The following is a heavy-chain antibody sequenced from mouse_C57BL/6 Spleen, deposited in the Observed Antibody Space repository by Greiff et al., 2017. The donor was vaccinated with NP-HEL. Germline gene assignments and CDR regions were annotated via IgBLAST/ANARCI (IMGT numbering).Heavy chain of an antibody. Sequence: QVQLQQPGAELVRPGSSVKLSCKASGYTFTSYWMHWVKQRPIQGLEWIGNIDPSDSETHYNQKFKDKATLTVDKSSSTAYMQLSSLTSEDSAVYYCAREGYDYLYFDYWGQGTTLTVSS. CDR1: GYTFTSYW. D-gene: IGHD2-4*01. CDR2: IDPSDSET. V-gene: IGHV1-52*01. J-gene: IGHJ2*01. CDR3: AREGYDYLYFDY.